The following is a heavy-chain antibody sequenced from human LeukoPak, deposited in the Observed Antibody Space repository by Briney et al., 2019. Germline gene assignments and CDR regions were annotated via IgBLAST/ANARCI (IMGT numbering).Heavy chain of an antibody. V-gene: IGHV1-69*04. CDR2: IIHILGIA. CDR3: ARDGEDIVVVPAAIRYYYYYMDV. Sequence: GSSVKVSCKASGGTFSSYTISWVRQAPGQGLEWMGRIIHILGIANYAQKFQGRVTITADKSTSTAYMELSSLRSEDTAVYYCARDGEDIVVVPAAIRYYYYYMDVWGKGTTVTVSS. CDR1: GGTFSSYT. J-gene: IGHJ6*03. D-gene: IGHD2-2*01.